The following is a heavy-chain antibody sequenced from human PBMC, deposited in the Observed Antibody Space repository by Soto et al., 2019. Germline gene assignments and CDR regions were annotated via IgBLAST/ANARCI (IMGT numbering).Heavy chain of an antibody. CDR2: IYYSGST. D-gene: IGHD6-19*01. CDR3: ARVIGGWYEHDY. CDR1: GASISSYY. V-gene: IGHV4-59*01. J-gene: IGHJ4*02. Sequence: SETLSLTCTVSGASISSYYWSWIRQPPGKGLEWIGYIYYSGSTNYNPSLRSRVTISVNTTKNQFSLKLRPVTAADTAVYYCARVIGGWYEHDYWGQGTPVTVHS.